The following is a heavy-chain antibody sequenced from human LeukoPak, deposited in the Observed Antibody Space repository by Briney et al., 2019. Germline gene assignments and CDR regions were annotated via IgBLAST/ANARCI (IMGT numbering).Heavy chain of an antibody. CDR2: IYYSGST. Sequence: SETLSLTCTVSGGSISSYYWSWIRQPPGKGLEWIGYIYYSGSTNYNPSLKSRVTISVDTSKNQFSLKLSSVTAADTAVYYCVRVNTELRDIVVVPDNYYFDYWGQGTLVTVSS. CDR3: VRVNTELRDIVVVPDNYYFDY. D-gene: IGHD2-2*01. J-gene: IGHJ4*02. CDR1: GGSISSYY. V-gene: IGHV4-59*01.